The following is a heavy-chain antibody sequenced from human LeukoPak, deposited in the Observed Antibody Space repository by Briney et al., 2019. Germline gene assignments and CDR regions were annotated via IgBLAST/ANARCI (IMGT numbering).Heavy chain of an antibody. CDR3: ASAEGIQDAFDI. Sequence: ASVKVSCTASGYTFNGYYKHWVRQAPGQGLEWMGIINPSGGSTSYAQKFQGRVTMTRDMSTSTVYMELSSLRSEDTAVYYCASAEGIQDAFDIWGQGTMVTVSS. J-gene: IGHJ3*02. CDR2: INPSGGST. V-gene: IGHV1-46*02. CDR1: GYTFNGYY. D-gene: IGHD1-14*01.